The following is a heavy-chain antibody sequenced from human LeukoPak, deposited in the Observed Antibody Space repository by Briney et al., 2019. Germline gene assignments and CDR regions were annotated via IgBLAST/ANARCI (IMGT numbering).Heavy chain of an antibody. J-gene: IGHJ5*02. CDR3: ARDLRSCSGGECYEYKWFDP. D-gene: IGHD2-21*01. Sequence: GGSLRLSCAASGFTFSTYAMSWVRQAPGKGLEWVSGIVGSDGSTYYADSVKGRFTISRDNSKSTLYLQMNSLRAEDTGVYYCARDLRSCSGGECYEYKWFDPWGQGTLVTVSS. CDR2: IVGSDGST. CDR1: GFTFSTYA. V-gene: IGHV3-23*01.